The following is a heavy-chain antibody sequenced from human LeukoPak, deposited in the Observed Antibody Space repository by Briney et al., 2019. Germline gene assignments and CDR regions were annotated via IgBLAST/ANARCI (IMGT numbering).Heavy chain of an antibody. Sequence: GGSLRLSCAASGFTFSSYAMSWVRQAPGKGLEWVSAISGSGGSTYYADSVKGRFTISRDNAKNTLYLQMNSLRAEDTAVYYCARTGSTHDYSTNLDYWGQGTLVTVSS. V-gene: IGHV3-23*01. D-gene: IGHD4-11*01. J-gene: IGHJ4*02. CDR3: ARTGSTHDYSTNLDY. CDR1: GFTFSSYA. CDR2: ISGSGGST.